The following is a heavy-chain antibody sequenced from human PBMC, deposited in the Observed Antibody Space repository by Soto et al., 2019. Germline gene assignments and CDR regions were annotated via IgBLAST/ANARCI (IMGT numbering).Heavy chain of an antibody. D-gene: IGHD6-6*01. Sequence: ASVKVSCKASGYTFPGYYMHWVRQAPGQGLEWMEWINPNSGGTNYAQKFQGWVTMTRDTSISTAYMELSRLRSDDTAVYYCARDYGVAARIFDYWGQGTLVTVSS. J-gene: IGHJ4*02. CDR2: INPNSGGT. CDR1: GYTFPGYY. V-gene: IGHV1-2*04. CDR3: ARDYGVAARIFDY.